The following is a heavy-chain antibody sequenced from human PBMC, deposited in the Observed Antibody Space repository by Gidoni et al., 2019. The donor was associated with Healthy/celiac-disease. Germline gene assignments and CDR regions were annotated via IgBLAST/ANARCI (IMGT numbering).Heavy chain of an antibody. D-gene: IGHD5-18*01. CDR3: ARDGYSYGRGSSGPDR. Sequence: EVQLVESGGGLVKPGGSLRLSCAASGFPFSSYSMNWVRQAPGKGLEWGSSISSSSSYIYYADSVKGRFTISRDNAKNSLYLQMNSLRAEDTAVYYCARDGYSYGRGSSGPDRWGQGTLVTVSS. CDR1: GFPFSSYS. CDR2: ISSSSSYI. J-gene: IGHJ5*02. V-gene: IGHV3-21*01.